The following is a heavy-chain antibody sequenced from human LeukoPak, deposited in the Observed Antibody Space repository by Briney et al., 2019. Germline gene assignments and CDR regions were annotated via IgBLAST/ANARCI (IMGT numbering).Heavy chain of an antibody. J-gene: IGHJ4*02. V-gene: IGHV1-46*01. D-gene: IGHD2-21*02. CDR1: GYSFTSYY. CDR3: ARDSGGDSPDY. Sequence: PGESLKISCKGSGYSFTSYYMHWVRQAPGQGLEWMGIINPSGGSTSYAQKFQGRVTMTRDTSTSTVYMELSSLRSEDTAVYYCARDSGGDSPDYWGQGTLVTVSS. CDR2: INPSGGST.